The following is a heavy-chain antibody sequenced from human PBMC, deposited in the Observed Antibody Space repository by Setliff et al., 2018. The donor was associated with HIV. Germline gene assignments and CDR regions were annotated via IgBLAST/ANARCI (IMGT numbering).Heavy chain of an antibody. CDR2: IYHNGST. CDR3: ARCGPVAGYRVYFDY. D-gene: IGHD6-19*01. CDR1: GGSISIGGYY. V-gene: IGHV4-31*03. Sequence: SETLSLTCTVSGGSISIGGYYWGWIRQHPGKGLEWIGYIYHNGSTYYSPSLKSRLIISVDTSKNQFSLKLSSVTAADTAVYYCARCGPVAGYRVYFDYWGQGTMVTVSS. J-gene: IGHJ4*03.